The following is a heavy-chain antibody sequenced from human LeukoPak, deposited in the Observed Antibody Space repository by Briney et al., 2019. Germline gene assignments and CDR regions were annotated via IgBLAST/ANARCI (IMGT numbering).Heavy chain of an antibody. CDR3: ASQVAPGYNYLY. V-gene: IGHV4-59*01. CDR2: IFYSGTT. CDR1: GGSISSYD. J-gene: IGHJ4*02. D-gene: IGHD5-24*01. Sequence: SETLSLTCTISGGSISSYDWSWIRQPPGKGLEWIGFIFYSGTTNYNPSLKSRVTISVDTSKNQFSLKLSSVTAADTAVYYCASQVAPGYNYLYWGQGTLVTVSS.